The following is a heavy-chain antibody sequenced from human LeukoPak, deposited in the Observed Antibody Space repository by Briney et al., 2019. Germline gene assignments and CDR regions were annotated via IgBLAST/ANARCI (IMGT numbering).Heavy chain of an antibody. J-gene: IGHJ4*02. CDR3: AGDNDVADFDY. V-gene: IGHV3-21*01. CDR1: GFTFSSYS. D-gene: IGHD2-8*01. CDR2: ISSSSSYI. Sequence: GGSLRLSCAASGFTFSSYSMNWVRQAPGKGLEWVSSISSSSSYIHYADSVKGRFTISRDNAKNSLYLQMNSLRAEDTAVYYCAGDNDVADFDYWGQGTLVTVSS.